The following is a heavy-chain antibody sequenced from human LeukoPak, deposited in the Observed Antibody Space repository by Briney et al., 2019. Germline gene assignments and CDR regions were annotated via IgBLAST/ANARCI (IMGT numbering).Heavy chain of an antibody. CDR1: GYTFTSYG. J-gene: IGHJ6*03. V-gene: IGHV1-18*01. Sequence: ASVKVSCKASGYTFTSYGISWVRQAPGQGLEWMGWISAYNGNTNYAQKLQGRVTMTTDTSTSTAYMELRSLRSDDTAVYHCARALYYDFWSGYYGAYYYYMDVWGKGTTVTVSS. CDR3: ARALYYDFWSGYYGAYYYYMDV. CDR2: ISAYNGNT. D-gene: IGHD3-3*01.